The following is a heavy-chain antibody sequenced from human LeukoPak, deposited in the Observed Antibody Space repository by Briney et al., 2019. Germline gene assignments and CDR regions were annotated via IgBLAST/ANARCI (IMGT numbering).Heavy chain of an antibody. CDR2: IYFSGST. V-gene: IGHV4-59*01. J-gene: IGHJ6*04. D-gene: IGHD5-18*01. CDR3: ARGEALVSNYGMDV. Sequence: PSETLSLTCTVSGVSISGYYWNWIRQPPGKGLEWIGYIYFSGSTSYNPSLKSRVTMSVDTSRNQFSLKLSSVTAADTAVYYCARGEALVSNYGMDVWAKGTTVTVSS. CDR1: GVSISGYY.